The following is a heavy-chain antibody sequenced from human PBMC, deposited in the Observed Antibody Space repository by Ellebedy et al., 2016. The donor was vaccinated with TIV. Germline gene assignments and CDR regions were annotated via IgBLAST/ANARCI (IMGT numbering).Heavy chain of an antibody. J-gene: IGHJ6*02. V-gene: IGHV3-30-3*01. Sequence: GFIFSGYAMHWVRQAPGKGLEWVAVISYDGSKKYYADSVKGRFTISRDNSGNTVYLQMNSLRGEDTAVYYCARDQRYKDFSSGYLDYYYGMDVWGQGTTVTVSS. D-gene: IGHD3-3*01. CDR3: ARDQRYKDFSSGYLDYYYGMDV. CDR1: GFIFSGYA. CDR2: ISYDGSKK.